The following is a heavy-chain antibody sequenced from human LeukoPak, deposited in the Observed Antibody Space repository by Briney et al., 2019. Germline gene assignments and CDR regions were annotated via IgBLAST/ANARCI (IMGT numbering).Heavy chain of an antibody. CDR2: ISSGGDT. CDR3: ARDSRGGSYYSFGGVFDY. D-gene: IGHD1-26*01. V-gene: IGHV4-39*07. Sequence: PSETLSLACSVSAGSIRSTSYSWDWIRQSPGKGLEWIGTISSGGDTYYNPSLKSRLNLLVDTSKNQFSLELNSVTAADTAVYYCARDSRGGSYYSFGGVFDYWGQGTLVTVSS. CDR1: AGSIRSTSYS. J-gene: IGHJ4*02.